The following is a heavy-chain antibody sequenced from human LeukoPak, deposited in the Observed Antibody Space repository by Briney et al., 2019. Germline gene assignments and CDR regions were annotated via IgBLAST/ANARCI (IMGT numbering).Heavy chain of an antibody. Sequence: PSETLSLTCTVSGGSISSGGYYWSWIRQHPGKGLEWIGYIYYSGSTYYNLSLKSRVTISVDTSKNQFSLKLSSVTAADTAVYYCASLTLPDYYFDYWGQGTLVTVSS. CDR1: GGSISSGGYY. J-gene: IGHJ4*02. CDR2: IYYSGST. D-gene: IGHD4-23*01. V-gene: IGHV4-31*03. CDR3: ASLTLPDYYFDY.